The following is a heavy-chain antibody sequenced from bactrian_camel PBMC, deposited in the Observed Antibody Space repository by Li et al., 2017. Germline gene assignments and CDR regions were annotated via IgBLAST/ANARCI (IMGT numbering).Heavy chain of an antibody. Sequence: HVQLVESGGGSVQTTGSLRLSCAASGHTYIPYCMGWFRQGAWKERERVADIDSDGRTSYADSVKGRFTVSKDNAKNTLYLQMDNLKPEDTAMYYCAADSEDNLLMALSTGGQCGDENNYWGQGTQVTVS. CDR3: AADSEDNLLMALSTGGQCGDENNY. D-gene: IGHD1*01. J-gene: IGHJ4*01. V-gene: IGHV3S53*01. CDR1: GHTYIPYC. CDR2: IDSDGRT.